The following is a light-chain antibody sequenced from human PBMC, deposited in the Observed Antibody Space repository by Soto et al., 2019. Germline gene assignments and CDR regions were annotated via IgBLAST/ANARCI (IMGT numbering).Light chain of an antibody. CDR1: QSVGKNY. V-gene: IGKV3-20*01. J-gene: IGKJ4*01. CDR2: DAS. CDR3: QQYAGSPLT. Sequence: EIVLTQSPGTLSLSPGERATLSCRASQSVGKNYLAWFQQKLGQAPRLFIYDASNRATGIPDRFSGSGSGTAFTLTISRLEPEDFAVYYCQQYAGSPLTFGGGTKVEIK.